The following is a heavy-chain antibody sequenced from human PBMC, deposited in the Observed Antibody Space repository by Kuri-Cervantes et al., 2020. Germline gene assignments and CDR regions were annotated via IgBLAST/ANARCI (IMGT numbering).Heavy chain of an antibody. J-gene: IGHJ4*02. D-gene: IGHD5-18*01. CDR3: ARDPDGYGYYFDY. V-gene: IGHV3-23*01. CDR2: ISGGGGGT. CDR1: GFTFSSYA. Sequence: GESLKISCAASGFTFSSYAMSWVRQAPGKGLEWVSAISGGGGGTYYADSVKGRFAISRDNSKNTLYLQMNSLRAEDTAVYYCARDPDGYGYYFDYWGQGTLVTVSS.